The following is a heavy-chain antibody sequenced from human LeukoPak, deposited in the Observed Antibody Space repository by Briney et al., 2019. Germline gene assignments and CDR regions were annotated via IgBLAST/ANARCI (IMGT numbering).Heavy chain of an antibody. D-gene: IGHD5-18*01. Sequence: PGGSLRLSCAASGFTFDDYGMHWVRQAPGKGLEWVSLISGDGGNTYYADPVKGRFTTSRDNSKSSLYLQMNSLRTEDTALYYCAKGGLGRTVMAHLDYWGQGTLVTVSS. CDR2: ISGDGGNT. J-gene: IGHJ4*02. CDR1: GFTFDDYG. CDR3: AKGGLGRTVMAHLDY. V-gene: IGHV3-43*02.